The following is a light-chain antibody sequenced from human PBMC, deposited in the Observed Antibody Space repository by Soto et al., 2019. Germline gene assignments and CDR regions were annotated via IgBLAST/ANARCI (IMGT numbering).Light chain of an antibody. V-gene: IGKV1-5*01. J-gene: IGKJ2*01. CDR1: QSIDNW. CDR2: DAS. CDR3: QHYNGYPYT. Sequence: DIQMTQSPSPLSASIGDRVTITCRASQSIDNWLAWYQQKPGKAPQLLIYDASRVKTGVPSRVTASGSGTEFTLTINTLQADDSATYFCQHYNGYPYTFGPGTKVEIK.